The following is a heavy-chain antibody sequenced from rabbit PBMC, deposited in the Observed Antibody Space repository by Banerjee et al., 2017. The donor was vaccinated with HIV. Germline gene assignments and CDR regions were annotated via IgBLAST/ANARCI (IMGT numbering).Heavy chain of an antibody. CDR2: IYTGSGIT. Sequence: QEQLEESGGDLVKPEGSLTLTCTASGLDFSSSYWIYWVRQAPGKGPEWIACIYTGSGITYYASWAKGRFTISKTSSTTVTLQMTSLTAADTATYFCARSIDAGSNSPFNLWGPGTLVTVS. CDR1: GLDFSSSYW. D-gene: IGHD4-2*01. CDR3: ARSIDAGSNSPFNL. J-gene: IGHJ4*01. V-gene: IGHV1S45*01.